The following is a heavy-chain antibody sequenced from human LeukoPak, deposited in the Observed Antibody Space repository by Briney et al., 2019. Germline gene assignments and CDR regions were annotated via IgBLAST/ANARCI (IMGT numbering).Heavy chain of an antibody. Sequence: GGSLRLSCAASGFTFSSYAMSWVRQAPGKGLEWVSAISGSGGSTYYADSVKGRFTISRDNSKNTLYLQMNSLRGEDTAVYYCAKRLINYYDSSGYYRYSAEYFQHWGQGTLVTVSS. D-gene: IGHD3-22*01. CDR3: AKRLINYYDSSGYYRYSAEYFQH. CDR1: GFTFSSYA. J-gene: IGHJ1*01. V-gene: IGHV3-23*01. CDR2: ISGSGGST.